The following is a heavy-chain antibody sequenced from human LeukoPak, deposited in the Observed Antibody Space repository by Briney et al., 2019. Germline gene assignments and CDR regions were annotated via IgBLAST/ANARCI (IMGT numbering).Heavy chain of an antibody. CDR1: GFTFSDYY. V-gene: IGHV3-11*01. CDR3: ARVRHHYDSSGWPYYFDY. J-gene: IGHJ4*02. Sequence: GGSLRLSCAASGFTFSDYYMSWIRQAPGKGLEWGSYISSSGSTIYYADSVKGRFTISRDNAKNSLYLQMNSLRAEDTAVYYCARVRHHYDSSGWPYYFDYWGQGTLVTVSS. CDR2: ISSSGSTI. D-gene: IGHD3-22*01.